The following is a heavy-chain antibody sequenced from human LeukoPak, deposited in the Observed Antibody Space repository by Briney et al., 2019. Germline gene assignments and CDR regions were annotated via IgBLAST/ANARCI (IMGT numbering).Heavy chain of an antibody. CDR1: GDSISNYY. D-gene: IGHD3-22*01. CDR3: ARGRCRNSGCRPYFDY. Sequence: SETRSLTCTVSGDSISNYYWSWIRQPPGKGLEWIGYIYYSESTNYNPSLKSRVTISTDTSKSQFSLNLRSVTAEDTGIYYCARGRCRNSGCRPYFDYWGQGTQVTVSS. V-gene: IGHV4-59*01. CDR2: IYYSEST. J-gene: IGHJ4*02.